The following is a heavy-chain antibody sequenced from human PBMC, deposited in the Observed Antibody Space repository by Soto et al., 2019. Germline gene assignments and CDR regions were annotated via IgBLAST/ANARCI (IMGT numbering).Heavy chain of an antibody. CDR1: GYTFTGYY. CDR3: ARDSESDTDMVTLFIWFDP. CDR2: INPNSGGT. D-gene: IGHD5-18*01. J-gene: IGHJ5*02. Sequence: GXSVKVSCKASGYTFTGYYMHWVRQAPGQGLEWMGWINPNSGGTNYAQKFQGRVTMTRDTSISTAYMELSRLRSDDTAVYYCARDSESDTDMVTLFIWFDPWGQGTLVTVSS. V-gene: IGHV1-2*02.